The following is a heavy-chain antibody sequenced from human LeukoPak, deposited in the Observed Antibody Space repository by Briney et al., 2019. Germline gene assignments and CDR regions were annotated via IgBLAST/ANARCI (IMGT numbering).Heavy chain of an antibody. D-gene: IGHD3-22*01. Sequence: SETLSLTCTVSGYSISSGYYWGWIRQPPGKGLEWIGSMYESGRTYYNPSLKSRVAISVDTSKNQFSLKLSYVTAADTAVYYCVRDSSGYYPTFDYWGQGTLVTVSS. CDR2: MYESGRT. J-gene: IGHJ4*02. V-gene: IGHV4-38-2*02. CDR1: GYSISSGYY. CDR3: VRDSSGYYPTFDY.